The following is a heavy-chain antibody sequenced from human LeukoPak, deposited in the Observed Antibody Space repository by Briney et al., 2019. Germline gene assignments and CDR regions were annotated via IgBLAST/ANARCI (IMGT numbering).Heavy chain of an antibody. J-gene: IGHJ5*02. V-gene: IGHV3-23*01. CDR3: AKDWTPHDRVYDCLDA. CDR1: GFAFGVHA. CDR2: IGSGADL. Sequence: GGSLRLSCVGSGFAFGVHAMSWVRQAPGKGPEWVATIGSGADLFYAESVKGRFTISRDDPRNTVWLQMNSLRAEDTALYYCAKDWTPHDRVYDCLDAWGQGTQVTVSS. D-gene: IGHD3-16*01.